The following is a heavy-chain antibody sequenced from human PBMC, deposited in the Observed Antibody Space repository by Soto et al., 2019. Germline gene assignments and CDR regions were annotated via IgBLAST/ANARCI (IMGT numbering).Heavy chain of an antibody. CDR2: IYHSGST. D-gene: IGHD4-17*01. CDR3: AIVRTTEHLRWFAP. Sequence: SETLALTCAVSGGSISRGGYSWSWIRQPPGKGLEWIGYIYHSGSTYYNPSLKSRVTISVDRSKNQFSLKLSSVTAADTAVYYCAIVRTTEHLRWFAPWGQGTLVTVSS. V-gene: IGHV4-30-2*01. CDR1: GGSISRGGYS. J-gene: IGHJ5*02.